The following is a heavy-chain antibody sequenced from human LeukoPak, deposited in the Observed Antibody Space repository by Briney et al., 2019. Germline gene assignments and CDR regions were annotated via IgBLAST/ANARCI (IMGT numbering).Heavy chain of an antibody. CDR2: ISAYNGNI. CDR3: AREEYYYDSSGYYDY. CDR1: GYTFTSYG. D-gene: IGHD3-22*01. V-gene: IGHV1-18*01. J-gene: IGHJ4*02. Sequence: ASVKVSCKASGYTFTSYGISWVRQAPGQGLEWMGWISAYNGNINYAQKLQGRVTMTTDTSTSTAYMELRSLRSDDTAVYYCAREEYYYDSSGYYDYWGQGTLVTVSS.